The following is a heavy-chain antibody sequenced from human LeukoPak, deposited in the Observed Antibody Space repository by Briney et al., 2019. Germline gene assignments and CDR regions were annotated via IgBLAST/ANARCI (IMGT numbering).Heavy chain of an antibody. D-gene: IGHD1-20*01. J-gene: IGHJ4*02. CDR1: GFTFSNYM. CDR2: IKSDGITI. CDR3: LRDLNWSLHQ. V-gene: IGHV3-74*01. Sequence: AGGSLRLSCAASGFTFSNYMMHWGRQAPGKGLVWVSRIKSDGITITYADSVKGGFTISRDNAKNTLYLQMNSLRAEDTAVYYCLRDLNWSLHQWGQETLVTVSS.